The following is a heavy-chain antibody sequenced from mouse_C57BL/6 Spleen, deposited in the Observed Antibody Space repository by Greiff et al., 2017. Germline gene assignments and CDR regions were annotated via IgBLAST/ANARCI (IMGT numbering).Heavy chain of an antibody. D-gene: IGHD1-1*01. CDR2: ILPGSGST. Sequence: QVQLQQSGAELMKPGASVKLSCKATGYTFTGYWIEWVQQRPGHGLEWIGEILPGSGSTNYHEKFKSKATLTVDTSSSTAYMQLSSLTSEDSAVYYCASRSTTVVADYWGQGTTLTVSS. CDR3: ASRSTTVVADY. J-gene: IGHJ2*01. CDR1: GYTFTGYW. V-gene: IGHV1-9*01.